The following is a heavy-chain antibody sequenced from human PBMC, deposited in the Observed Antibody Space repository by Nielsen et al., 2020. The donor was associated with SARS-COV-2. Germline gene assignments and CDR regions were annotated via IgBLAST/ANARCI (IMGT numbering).Heavy chain of an antibody. Sequence: VRQAPGKGPEWVSSISSSSSYIYYAASMKGRFTISRDNARNSLYLLMNSLRAEDTAVYYCVRARGAPATLDYWGQGTLVTVSS. CDR3: VRARGAPATLDY. J-gene: IGHJ4*02. CDR2: ISSSSSYI. V-gene: IGHV3-21*01. D-gene: IGHD2-2*01.